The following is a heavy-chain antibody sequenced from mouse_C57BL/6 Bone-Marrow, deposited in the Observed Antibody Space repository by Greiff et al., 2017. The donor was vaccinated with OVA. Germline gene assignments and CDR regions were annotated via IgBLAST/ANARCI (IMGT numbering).Heavy chain of an antibody. CDR3: ARQVTTEGDYAMDY. CDR1: EYEFPSHD. Sequence: EVQRVESGGGLVQPGESLKLSCESNEYEFPSHDMSWVRKTPEKRLELVAAINSDGGSTYYPDTMERRFIISRDNTKKTLYLQMSSLRSEDTALYYCARQVTTEGDYAMDYWGQGTSVTVSS. CDR2: INSDGGST. J-gene: IGHJ4*01. D-gene: IGHD2-2*01. V-gene: IGHV5-2*01.